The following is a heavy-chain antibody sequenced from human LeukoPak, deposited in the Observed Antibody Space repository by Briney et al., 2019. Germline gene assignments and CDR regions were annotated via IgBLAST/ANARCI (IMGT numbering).Heavy chain of an antibody. D-gene: IGHD4-17*01. CDR1: GGTFSSYA. CDR3: ARENYGDYYFDY. J-gene: IGHJ4*02. Sequence: ASVKVSCKASGGTFSSYAISRVQQAPGQGLEWMGGIIPIFGTANYAQKFQGRVTITADESTSTAYMELSSLRSEDTAVYYCARENYGDYYFDYWGQGTLVTVSS. CDR2: IIPIFGTA. V-gene: IGHV1-69*13.